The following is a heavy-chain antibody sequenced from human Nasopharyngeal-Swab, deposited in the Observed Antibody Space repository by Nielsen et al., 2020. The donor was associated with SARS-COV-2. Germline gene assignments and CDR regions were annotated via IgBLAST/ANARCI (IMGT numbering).Heavy chain of an antibody. CDR1: GFTFSDYT. CDR2: MSDGDTT. D-gene: IGHD2-15*01. J-gene: IGHJ5*02. CDR3: AKGPGSRRKFDP. V-gene: IGHV3-23*01. Sequence: SCAASGFTFSDYTMSWARQAPGKGLEWVSSMSDGDTTYYADSVKGRFTISRDNSKSTLYLQMNSLRVEDTATYYCAKGPGSRRKFDPWGQGTLVTVSS.